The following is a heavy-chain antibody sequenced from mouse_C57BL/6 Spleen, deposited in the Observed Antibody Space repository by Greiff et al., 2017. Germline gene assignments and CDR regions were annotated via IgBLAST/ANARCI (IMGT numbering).Heavy chain of an antibody. D-gene: IGHD1-1*01. CDR3: ARGSTTRYFDY. CDR1: GYTFTDYY. CDR2: INPYNGGT. V-gene: IGHV1-19*01. J-gene: IGHJ2*01. Sequence: EVMLVESGPVLVKPGASVKMSCKASGYTFTDYYMNWVKQSHGKSLEWIGVINPYNGGTSYNQKFKGKATLTVDKSSSTAYMELNSLTSEDSAVYYCARGSTTRYFDYWGQGTTLTVSS.